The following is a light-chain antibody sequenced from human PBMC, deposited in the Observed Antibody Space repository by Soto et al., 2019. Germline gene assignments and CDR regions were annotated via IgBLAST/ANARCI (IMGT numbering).Light chain of an antibody. V-gene: IGKV3-20*01. CDR2: GAS. Sequence: EIVLTQSPGTLSLSPGERATLSCRASQSVSSSYLAWYQQKPGQAPRLLICGASTRATGIPDRFSGSGPGTDFTLTISRLEPEDFAVYYCQQYGTSPPGLTFGGGTEVDIK. CDR1: QSVSSSY. J-gene: IGKJ4*01. CDR3: QQYGTSPPGLT.